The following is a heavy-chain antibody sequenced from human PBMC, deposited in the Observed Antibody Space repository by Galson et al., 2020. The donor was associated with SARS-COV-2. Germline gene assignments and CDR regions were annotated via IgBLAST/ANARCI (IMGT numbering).Heavy chain of an antibody. D-gene: IGHD3-10*01. V-gene: IGHV3-21*01. CDR3: ARDLARGSDALDV. Sequence: GESLKISCAASGFALDDYTMNWVRQAPGKGLEWVSSISSGSTYIYYAASVKGRFTISRDNAENSLFLQMNSLRADDSAVYYCARDLARGSDALDVWGRGTMVSVSS. CDR1: GFALDDYT. CDR2: ISSGSTYI. J-gene: IGHJ3*01.